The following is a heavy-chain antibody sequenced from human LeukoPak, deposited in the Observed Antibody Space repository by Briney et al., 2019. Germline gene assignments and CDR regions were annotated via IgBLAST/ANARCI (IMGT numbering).Heavy chain of an antibody. D-gene: IGHD4-23*01. V-gene: IGHV4-34*01. CDR2: INHSGST. Sequence: SETLSLTCAVYGGSFSGYYWSWIRQPPGKGLEWIGEINHSGSTNYNPSLKSRVTMLLDKSKNQFFLKLNSVTAADTAVYYCARNGGNSDYDYWGQGTLVTVSA. J-gene: IGHJ4*02. CDR3: ARNGGNSDYDY. CDR1: GGSFSGYY.